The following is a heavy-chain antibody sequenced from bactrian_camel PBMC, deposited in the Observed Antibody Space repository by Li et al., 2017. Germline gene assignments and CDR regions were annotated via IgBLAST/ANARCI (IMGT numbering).Heavy chain of an antibody. CDR2: ISPGGGFT. V-gene: IGHV3S40*01. CDR3: ATDQAPGYGGRCLTLSRDEFYY. J-gene: IGHJ4*01. CDR1: GYTFSTY. D-gene: IGHD6*01. Sequence: VQLVESGGGLVQPGDSLTLSCAASGYTFSTYSWSRQAPGKEREGVAVISPGGGFTYYADSVKGRFTITQDNTDNTVYLQMDSLKPEDSAMYYCATDQAPGYGGRCLTLSRDEFYYWGRGTQVTVS.